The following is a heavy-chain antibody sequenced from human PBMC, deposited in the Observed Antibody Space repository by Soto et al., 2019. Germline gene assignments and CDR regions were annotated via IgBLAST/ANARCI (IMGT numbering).Heavy chain of an antibody. CDR2: ISYTENT. CDR1: GSSVSRYY. Sequence: SETLSLTCTVSGSSVSRYYWGWIRQPPGKGLECIGYISYTENTNYNPSLKSRVTMSLDTSRNQISLNLTSVSAADTAVYYCARHAPRSSAHWGRGSLVPVSS. J-gene: IGHJ1*01. V-gene: IGHV4-59*08. CDR3: ARHAPRSSAH.